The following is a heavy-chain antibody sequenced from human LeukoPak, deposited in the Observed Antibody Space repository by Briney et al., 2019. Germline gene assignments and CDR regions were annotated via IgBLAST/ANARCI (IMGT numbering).Heavy chain of an antibody. CDR2: IYYSGST. D-gene: IGHD2/OR15-2a*01. Sequence: SETLSLTCTVSGGSISGYYWSWIRQPPGKGLEWIGYIYYSGSTNYNPSLKSRVTISVDTSKNQFSLKLSSVTAADTAVYYCARSQRRTTEFNYWGQGTLVTVSS. CDR1: GGSISGYY. CDR3: ARSQRRTTEFNY. J-gene: IGHJ4*02. V-gene: IGHV4-59*01.